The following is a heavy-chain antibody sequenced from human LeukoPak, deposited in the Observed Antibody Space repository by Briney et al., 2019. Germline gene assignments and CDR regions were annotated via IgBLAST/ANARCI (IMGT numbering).Heavy chain of an antibody. D-gene: IGHD3-22*01. V-gene: IGHV3-64*01. CDR3: ARVMNYYDSSGYSLDY. CDR1: GFTFSSYA. CDR2: ISSNGGST. J-gene: IGHJ4*02. Sequence: GGSLRLSCAASGFTFSSYAMHWVRQAPGKGLEYVSAISSNGGSTYYANSVKGRSTISRENSKNTLYLQMGSLRAEDMAVYYCARVMNYYDSSGYSLDYWGQGTLVTVSS.